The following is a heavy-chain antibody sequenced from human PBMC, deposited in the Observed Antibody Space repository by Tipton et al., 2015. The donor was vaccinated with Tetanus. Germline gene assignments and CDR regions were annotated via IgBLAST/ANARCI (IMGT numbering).Heavy chain of an antibody. CDR1: GFTFSSYS. CDR3: ARAPTWGGSYYRGAFDI. J-gene: IGHJ3*02. Sequence: SLRLSCAASGFTFSSYSMNWVRQAPGKGLEWVSYISSSSSTIYYADSVKGRFTISRDNAKNSLYLQMNSLRAEDTAVYYCARAPTWGGSYYRGAFDIWGQGTMVTVSS. CDR2: ISSSSSTI. V-gene: IGHV3-48*01. D-gene: IGHD1-26*01.